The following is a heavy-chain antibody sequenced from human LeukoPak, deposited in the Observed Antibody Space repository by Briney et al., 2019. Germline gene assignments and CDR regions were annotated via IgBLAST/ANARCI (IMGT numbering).Heavy chain of an antibody. CDR1: GFTVSSNY. D-gene: IGHD3-3*01. Sequence: GGSLRLSCAASGFTVSSNYMSWVRQAPGKGLEWVSSISSSSSYIYYADSVKGRFTISRDNAKNSLYLQMNSLRAEDTAVYYCAKDGVAPGWGQGTLVTVSS. CDR2: ISSSSSYI. J-gene: IGHJ4*02. V-gene: IGHV3-21*01. CDR3: AKDGVAPG.